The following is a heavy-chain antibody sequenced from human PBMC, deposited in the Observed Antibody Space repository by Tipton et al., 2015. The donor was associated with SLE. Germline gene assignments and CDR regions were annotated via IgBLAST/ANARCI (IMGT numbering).Heavy chain of an antibody. Sequence: TLSLTCTVSGGSISSDRYYWGWTRQPAGKGLEWIGHIHTSGSTKYNPSLKRRVTISVDTSKNQVSLRLSSVTAADTAVYYCARWFVDYCSVDSCPNWFDPWGQGTLVTVSS. CDR1: GGSISSDRYY. D-gene: IGHD2-15*01. CDR3: ARWFVDYCSVDSCPNWFDP. J-gene: IGHJ5*02. CDR2: IHTSGST. V-gene: IGHV4-61*09.